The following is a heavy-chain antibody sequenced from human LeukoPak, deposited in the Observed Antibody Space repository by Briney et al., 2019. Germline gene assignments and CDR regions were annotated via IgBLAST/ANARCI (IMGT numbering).Heavy chain of an antibody. CDR1: GFTFSSYW. D-gene: IGHD3-3*01. V-gene: IGHV3-7*01. J-gene: IGHJ4*02. CDR2: IKQDGSEK. CDR3: AGDYDFWSGYPQY. Sequence: GGSLRLSCAASGFTFSSYWMSWVRQAPGKGLEWVANIKQDGSEKYYVDSVKGRFTISRGNAKNSLYLQMNSLRAEDTAVYYCAGDYDFWSGYPQYWGQGTLVTVSS.